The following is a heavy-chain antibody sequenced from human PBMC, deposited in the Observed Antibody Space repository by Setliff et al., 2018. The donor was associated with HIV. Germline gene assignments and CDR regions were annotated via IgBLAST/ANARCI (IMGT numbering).Heavy chain of an antibody. CDR1: GHRLTELS. CDR3: ATSGFYDILTGPTPGAFDI. CDR2: FDPEDDET. Sequence: GASVKVSCKVPGHRLTELSIHWVRQAPGEGLEWVGGFDPEDDETVYAEKFQGRVTMTEDTSTDTAYMALSSLGSEDTAMYYCATSGFYDILTGPTPGAFDIWGQGTLVTVSS. V-gene: IGHV1-24*01. J-gene: IGHJ3*02. D-gene: IGHD3-9*01.